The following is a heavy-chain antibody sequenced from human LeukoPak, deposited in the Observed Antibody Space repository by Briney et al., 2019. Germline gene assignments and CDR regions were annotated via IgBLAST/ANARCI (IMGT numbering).Heavy chain of an antibody. CDR3: ARNLYYDFWSGYSFDY. Sequence: GASVKVSCKASGGTFSSYAISWVRQAPGQGLEWRGGIIPIFGTANYAQKFQGRVTITADESTSTAYMELSSLRSEDTAVYYCARNLYYDFWSGYSFDYWGQGTLVTVSS. CDR2: IIPIFGTA. CDR1: GGTFSSYA. J-gene: IGHJ4*02. V-gene: IGHV1-69*13. D-gene: IGHD3-3*01.